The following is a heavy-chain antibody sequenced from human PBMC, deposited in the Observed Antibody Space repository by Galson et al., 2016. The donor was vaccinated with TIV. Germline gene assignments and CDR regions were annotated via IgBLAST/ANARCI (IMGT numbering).Heavy chain of an antibody. CDR3: TRDYSSASGD. CDR2: IYHSGST. D-gene: IGHD6-6*01. V-gene: IGHV4-4*01. J-gene: IGHJ4*02. Sequence: KGLEWIGEIYHSGSTNYNPSLKSRVSISLDNSKTQFSMKLNSVTAADTAVYFCTRDYSSASGDWGQGTLVIVSS.